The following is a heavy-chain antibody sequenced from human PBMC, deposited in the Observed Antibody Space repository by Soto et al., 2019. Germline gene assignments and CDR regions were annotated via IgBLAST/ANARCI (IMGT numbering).Heavy chain of an antibody. CDR3: ARSAMVRSLDL. CDR2: ISSSGDTI. Sequence: PGGCLRLSWAASGFTFAYYEMNWVRQAPGKGLEWVSCISSSGDTIHYADSVKGRFTISRENAKNSLYLQMNSLRVDDTAVYYCARSAMVRSLDLWGQGTMVTVSS. V-gene: IGHV3-48*03. J-gene: IGHJ3*01. D-gene: IGHD3-10*01. CDR1: GFTFAYYE.